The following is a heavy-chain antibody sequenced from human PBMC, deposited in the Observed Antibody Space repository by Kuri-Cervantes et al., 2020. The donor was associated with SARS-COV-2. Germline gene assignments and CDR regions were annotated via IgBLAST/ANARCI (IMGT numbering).Heavy chain of an antibody. CDR3: ARSFVKGRGSSFGY. CDR1: GGSFDGYY. D-gene: IGHD6-6*01. Sequence: SETLSLTCTVYGGSFDGYYWSWFRQPPGKGLEWIGEINHSEDTKFNPSLKSRVTLSVDTSKNQFSLKLSSVTAADTAVYYCARSFVKGRGSSFGYWGPGTLVTVSS. J-gene: IGHJ4*02. CDR2: INHSEDT. V-gene: IGHV4-34*01.